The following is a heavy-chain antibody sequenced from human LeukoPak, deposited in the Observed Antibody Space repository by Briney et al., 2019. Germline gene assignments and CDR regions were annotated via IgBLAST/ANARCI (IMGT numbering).Heavy chain of an antibody. V-gene: IGHV4-59*10. D-gene: IGHD3-10*01. CDR1: GGSLSDYY. CDR2: IYTSGST. J-gene: IGHJ6*03. Sequence: SETLSLTCAVYGGSLSDYYWSWIRQPAGKGLEWIGRIYTSGSTNYNPSLKRRVTMSVDTSKNQFSLKLSSVTAADTAVYYCARGSYYGSGSYYNYYYYYMDVWGKGTTVTISS. CDR3: ARGSYYGSGSYYNYYYYYMDV.